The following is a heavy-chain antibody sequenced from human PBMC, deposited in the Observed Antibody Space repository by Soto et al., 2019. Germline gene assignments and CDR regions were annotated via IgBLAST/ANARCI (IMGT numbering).Heavy chain of an antibody. V-gene: IGHV3-30-3*01. D-gene: IGHD2-15*01. CDR2: ISYDGSNK. Sequence: GGSLRLSCAASGFTFSSYAMHWVRQAPGKGLEWVAVISYDGSNKYYADSVKGRFTISRDNSKNTLYPQMNSLRAEDTAVYYCARAYVVVVAAYYYGMDVWGQGTTVTVSS. J-gene: IGHJ6*02. CDR1: GFTFSSYA. CDR3: ARAYVVVVAAYYYGMDV.